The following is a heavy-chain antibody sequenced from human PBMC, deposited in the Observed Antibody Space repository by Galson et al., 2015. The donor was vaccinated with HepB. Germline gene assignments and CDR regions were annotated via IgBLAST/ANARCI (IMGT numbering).Heavy chain of an antibody. CDR3: ARTYDYGDPSNSILFDY. Sequence: EPLSLTCTVSGGSISTNYYWGWIRQPPGKGLEWIGIIYYSGTTYYNPSLKSRVTISVDTSKNQFSLKLTSVTAADTAVYFCARTYDYGDPSNSILFDYWGQGALVTVSS. CDR1: GGSISTNYY. V-gene: IGHV4-39*01. CDR2: IYYSGTT. D-gene: IGHD4-17*01. J-gene: IGHJ4*02.